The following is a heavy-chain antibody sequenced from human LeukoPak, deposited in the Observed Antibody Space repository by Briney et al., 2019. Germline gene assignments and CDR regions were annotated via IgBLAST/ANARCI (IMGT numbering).Heavy chain of an antibody. Sequence: PGGSLRLSCAASGFTFDDYAMHWVRQAPGKGLEWVSLISGDGGSTYYADSVKGRFTISRDNAKNSLYLQMNSLRAEDTAVYYCARDQGGYGYFDLWGRGTLVTVSS. CDR2: ISGDGGST. J-gene: IGHJ2*01. V-gene: IGHV3-43*02. CDR1: GFTFDDYA. CDR3: ARDQGGYGYFDL.